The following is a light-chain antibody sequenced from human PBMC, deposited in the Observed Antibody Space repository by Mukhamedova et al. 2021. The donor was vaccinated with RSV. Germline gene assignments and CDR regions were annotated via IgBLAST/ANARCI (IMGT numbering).Light chain of an antibody. V-gene: IGKV1-33*01. CDR2: EAS. CDR3: QQYDNLPRS. Sequence: WYQRRVHGKAPKLLIFEASNLQTGVPSRFSGSRHGTDFTFTINSLQPEDIATYYCQQYDNLPRSFGQGTRLEIK. J-gene: IGKJ5*01.